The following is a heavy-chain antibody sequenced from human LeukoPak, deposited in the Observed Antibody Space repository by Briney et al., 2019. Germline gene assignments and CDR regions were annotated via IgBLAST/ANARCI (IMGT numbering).Heavy chain of an antibody. J-gene: IGHJ6*03. Sequence: GESLKISCKCSGSSFISYWIGWVRQMPGKGLEWMGIIYPGDSDTRYSPSFQGQVTISADKSISTAYLQWSSLKASDTAMYYCARAGYCSSTSCYGDYYYYMDVWDKGTTVTVSS. CDR2: IYPGDSDT. V-gene: IGHV5-51*01. CDR3: ARAGYCSSTSCYGDYYYYMDV. CDR1: GSSFISYW. D-gene: IGHD2-2*03.